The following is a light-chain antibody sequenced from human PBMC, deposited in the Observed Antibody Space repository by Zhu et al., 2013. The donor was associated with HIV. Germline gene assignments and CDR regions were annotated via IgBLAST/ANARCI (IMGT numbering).Light chain of an antibody. CDR1: QGIGNY. CDR2: DAS. V-gene: IGKV1-27*01. J-gene: IGKJ1*01. Sequence: DIQLTQSPSSLSAYVGDRVIITCRASQGIGNYLAWFQQKPGKVPKLLIYDASTLQSGVPSRFSGSGSGTDFTLTISSLQPEDIATYSCQNXNAPPPTFGPGTKVEV. CDR3: QNXNAPPPT.